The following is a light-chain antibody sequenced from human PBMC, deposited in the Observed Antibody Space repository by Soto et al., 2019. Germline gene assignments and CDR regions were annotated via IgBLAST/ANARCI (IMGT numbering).Light chain of an antibody. V-gene: IGKV3-20*01. J-gene: IGKJ2*01. Sequence: IVLTQSPGTLSLAPGERATLSCRASQTVSTNCLAWYQQKPGQAPRLVIYDASSRATGIPERFSGSGSRTDFTLTISRLEPEDFAVYYCHQYGGSPHTFGQGTKLEIK. CDR3: HQYGGSPHT. CDR1: QTVSTNC. CDR2: DAS.